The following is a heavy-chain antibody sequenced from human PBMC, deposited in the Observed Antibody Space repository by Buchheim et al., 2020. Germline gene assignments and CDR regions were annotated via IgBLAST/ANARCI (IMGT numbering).Heavy chain of an antibody. CDR3: ARIYGANPFSFDY. Sequence: QVTLKESGPALVKPTQTLTLTCTFSGFSLSTSNMRVNWIRQPPGKALEWLARIDWDDDKFYSTSLKTRLTISKATSKNQVVLTMTNMDPVDTAMYYCARIYGANPFSFDYWGQGTL. D-gene: IGHD4-23*01. V-gene: IGHV2-70*04. J-gene: IGHJ4*02. CDR1: GFSLSTSNMR. CDR2: IDWDDDK.